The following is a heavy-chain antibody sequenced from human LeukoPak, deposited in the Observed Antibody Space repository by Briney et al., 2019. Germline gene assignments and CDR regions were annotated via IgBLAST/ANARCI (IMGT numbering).Heavy chain of an antibody. D-gene: IGHD1-26*01. V-gene: IGHV1-2*04. J-gene: IGHJ4*02. Sequence: GASVKVSCKASGYTFTGYYMHWVRQAPGQGLEWMGWINPNSGGTNYAQKFQGWVTMTRDTSISTAYMELSRLRSDDTAVYYCARDGGSYYTPFDYWGQGTLVTVSS. CDR2: INPNSGGT. CDR1: GYTFTGYY. CDR3: ARDGGSYYTPFDY.